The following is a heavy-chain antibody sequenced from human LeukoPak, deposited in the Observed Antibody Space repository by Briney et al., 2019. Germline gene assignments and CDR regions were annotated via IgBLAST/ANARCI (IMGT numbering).Heavy chain of an antibody. D-gene: IGHD4-11*01. CDR1: GFTFSSYG. CDR2: IWYDGSNK. J-gene: IGHJ4*02. Sequence: GGSLRLSCAAPGFTFSSYGMHWVRQAPGKGLEWVAVIWYDGSNKYYADSVKGRFTISRDNSKNTLYLQMNSLRAEDTAVYYCAKDIDYSSPTYYFDYWGQGTLVTVSS. V-gene: IGHV3-33*06. CDR3: AKDIDYSSPTYYFDY.